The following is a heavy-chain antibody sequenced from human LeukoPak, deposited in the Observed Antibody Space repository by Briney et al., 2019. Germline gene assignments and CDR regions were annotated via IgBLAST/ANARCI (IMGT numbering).Heavy chain of an antibody. CDR1: GFTFSSYG. CDR2: ISSDGSNK. V-gene: IGHV3-30*18. J-gene: IGHJ4*02. CDR3: AKADRKDGSGYQDY. Sequence: GRSLRLSCAASGFTFSSYGIYWVRQAPGKGLEWVAVISSDGSNKYYADSMKGRFTISRGNSKNTLYLQMNSLRGEDTAVYYCAKADRKDGSGYQDYWGQGTLVTVSS. D-gene: IGHD3-22*01.